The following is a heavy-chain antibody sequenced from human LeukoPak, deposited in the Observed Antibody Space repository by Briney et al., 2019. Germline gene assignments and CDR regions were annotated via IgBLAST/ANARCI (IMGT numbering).Heavy chain of an antibody. D-gene: IGHD3-22*01. CDR1: GGTFSSYA. CDR3: ARAHYYDSSGPPPGDY. J-gene: IGHJ4*02. Sequence: GASVKVSCKASGGTFSSYAISWVRQAPGQGLEWMGRIIPIFGTANYAQKFQGRVTITTDESTSTDYMELSRLRSEDTAVYYCARAHYYDSSGPPPGDYWGQGTLVTVSS. V-gene: IGHV1-69*05. CDR2: IIPIFGTA.